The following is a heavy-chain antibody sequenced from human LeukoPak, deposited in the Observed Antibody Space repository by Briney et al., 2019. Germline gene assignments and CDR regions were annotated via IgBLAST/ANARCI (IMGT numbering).Heavy chain of an antibody. CDR2: IIPIFGTA. CDR3: AKGFVVVVSATQSSWFDP. CDR1: GGTFSSYA. J-gene: IGHJ5*02. D-gene: IGHD2-15*01. Sequence: GASVKVSCKASGGTFSSYAISWVRQAPGQGLEWMGGIIPIFGTANYAQKFQGRVTITADKSTSTAYMELNSLRAEDTAVYYCAKGFVVVVSATQSSWFDPWGQGTLVTVSS. V-gene: IGHV1-69*06.